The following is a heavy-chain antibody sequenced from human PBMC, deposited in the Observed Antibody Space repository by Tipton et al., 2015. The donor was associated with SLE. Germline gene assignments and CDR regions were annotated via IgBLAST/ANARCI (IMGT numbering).Heavy chain of an antibody. CDR3: VGRGDLVVVTSYFDY. D-gene: IGHD2-21*02. CDR2: IYYTGST. V-gene: IGHV4-39*07. CDR1: GGSFSSDTYL. J-gene: IGHJ4*02. Sequence: TLSLTCTVSGGSFSSDTYLWGWIRQPPGKGLEWIGDIYYTGSTYYNPSLKSRVTISVDTSKNQFSLKLSSVTAADTAVYYCVGRGDLVVVTSYFDYWGQGTLVTVSS.